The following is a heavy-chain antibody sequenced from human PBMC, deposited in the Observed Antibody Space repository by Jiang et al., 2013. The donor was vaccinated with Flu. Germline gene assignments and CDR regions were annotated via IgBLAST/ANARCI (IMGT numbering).Heavy chain of an antibody. CDR2: IDPSDSYT. CDR3: ARQGQWLNNWFDP. Sequence: SWVTPDARERPGVDGRIDPSDSYTNYSPSFQGHVTISADKSISTAYLQWSSLKASDTAMYYCARQGQWLNNWFDPWGQGTLVTVSS. V-gene: IGHV5-10-1*01. D-gene: IGHD6-19*01. J-gene: IGHJ5*02.